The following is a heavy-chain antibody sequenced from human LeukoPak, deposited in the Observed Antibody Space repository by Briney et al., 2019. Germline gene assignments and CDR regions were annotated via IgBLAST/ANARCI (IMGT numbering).Heavy chain of an antibody. D-gene: IGHD4-17*01. J-gene: IGHJ5*02. CDR2: LYSDGNT. CDR1: GFTVITND. CDR3: AKDAQRGFDYANSLEP. Sequence: PGGSLRLSCAASGFTVITNDITWVCQAPGKGLEWVSVLYSDGNTKYADSVQGRFTISSDNSMNTLYLQMNSLRAEDTAVYYCAKDAQRGFDYANSLEPWGQGTLVTASS. V-gene: IGHV3-53*01.